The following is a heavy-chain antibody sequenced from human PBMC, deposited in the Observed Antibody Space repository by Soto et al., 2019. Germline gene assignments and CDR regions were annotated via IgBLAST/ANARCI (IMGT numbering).Heavy chain of an antibody. V-gene: IGHV3-30-3*01. CDR2: ISYDGSNK. Sequence: GGSLRLSCAASGFTFSSYAMHWVRQAPGKGLEWVAVISYDGSNKYYADSVKGRFTISRDNSKNTPYLQMNRLRAEETAVYYCARDKRDLRFLEWSYYFDFWGQGTLVTVSS. J-gene: IGHJ4*02. D-gene: IGHD3-3*01. CDR1: GFTFSSYA. CDR3: ARDKRDLRFLEWSYYFDF.